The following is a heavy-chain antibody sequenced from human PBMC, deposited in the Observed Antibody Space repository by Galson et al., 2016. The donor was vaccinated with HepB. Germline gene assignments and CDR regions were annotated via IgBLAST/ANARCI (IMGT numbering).Heavy chain of an antibody. Sequence: SLRLSCAASGFSFGIYDVHWVRQPIGKGLEWVSSITTAGDTSYIGSVKGRFSISRDNANNSLSLDMKSLTAGDTAVYYCARDRAWGGLDLWGQGTTVIVSS. CDR2: ITTAGDT. CDR1: GFSFGIYD. CDR3: ARDRAWGGLDL. D-gene: IGHD3-16*01. J-gene: IGHJ6*02. V-gene: IGHV3-13*01.